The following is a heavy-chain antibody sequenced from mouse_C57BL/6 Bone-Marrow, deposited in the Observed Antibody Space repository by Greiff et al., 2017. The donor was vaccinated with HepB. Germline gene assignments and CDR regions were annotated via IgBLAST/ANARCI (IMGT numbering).Heavy chain of an antibody. D-gene: IGHD1-1*01. CDR3: ARIFITTFVDY. CDR1: GYTFTSYW. CDR2: IYPSDSET. V-gene: IGHV1-61*01. J-gene: IGHJ4*01. Sequence: VQLQQPGAELVRPGSSVKLSCKASGYTFTSYWMDWVKQRPGQGLEWIGNIYPSDSETHYNQKFKDKATLTVDKSSSTAYMQLSSLTSEDSAVYYCARIFITTFVDYWGQGTSVTVSS.